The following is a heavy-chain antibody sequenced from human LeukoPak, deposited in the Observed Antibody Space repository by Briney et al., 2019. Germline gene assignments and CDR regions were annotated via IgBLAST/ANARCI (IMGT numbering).Heavy chain of an antibody. CDR1: GFTFSSYA. Sequence: GGSLRLSCAASGFTFSSYAMSWVRQAPGKGLEWVSAISGSGGSTYYAGSVKGRFTISRDNSKNTLYLQMNSLRAEDTAVYYCAKDPSAWKLRLGELSLKPYFDYWGQGTLVTVSS. CDR3: AKDPSAWKLRLGELSLKPYFDY. V-gene: IGHV3-23*01. D-gene: IGHD3-16*02. J-gene: IGHJ4*02. CDR2: ISGSGGST.